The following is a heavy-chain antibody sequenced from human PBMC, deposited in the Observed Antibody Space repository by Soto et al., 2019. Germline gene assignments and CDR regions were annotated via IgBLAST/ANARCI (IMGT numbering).Heavy chain of an antibody. D-gene: IGHD3-22*01. V-gene: IGHV3-21*01. CDR2: ISSSSSYI. CDR1: GFTFSTYS. Sequence: EVQLVESGGGLVKPGGSLRLSCAASGFTFSTYSMNWVRQAPGKGLEWVSSISSSSSYIYYADSVKGRFTISRDNAKKSRYLKMNSLRAEDTGVYYCARYDSSGFYWPYHYYGMDVWGQGTTVTVSS. J-gene: IGHJ6*02. CDR3: ARYDSSGFYWPYHYYGMDV.